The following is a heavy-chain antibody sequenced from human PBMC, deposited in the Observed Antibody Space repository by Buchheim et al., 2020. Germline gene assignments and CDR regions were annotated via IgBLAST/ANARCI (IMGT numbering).Heavy chain of an antibody. V-gene: IGHV3-48*01. CDR3: AREGLEQWLAYYYYYYMDV. J-gene: IGHJ6*03. D-gene: IGHD6-19*01. CDR2: ISSSSSTI. CDR1: GFTFSSYS. Sequence: EVQLVESGGGLVQPGGSLRLSCAAPGFTFSSYSMNWVRQAPGKGLEWVSYISSSSSTIYYADSVKGRFTISRDNAKNSLYLQMNSLRAEDTAVYYCAREGLEQWLAYYYYYYMDVWGKGTT.